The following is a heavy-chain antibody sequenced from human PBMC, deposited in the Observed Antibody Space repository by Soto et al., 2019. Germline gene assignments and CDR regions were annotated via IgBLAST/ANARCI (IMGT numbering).Heavy chain of an antibody. CDR3: ARDDSSYYDFWSGYYFDY. V-gene: IGHV3-21*01. CDR2: ISSSSSYI. CDR1: GFTFSSYS. Sequence: GGSLRLSCAASGFTFSSYSMNWVRQAPGKGLEWVSSISSSSSYIYYADSVKGRFTISRDNAKNSLYLQMNSLRAEDTAVYYCARDDSSYYDFWSGYYFDYWGQGTLVTVSS. D-gene: IGHD3-3*01. J-gene: IGHJ4*02.